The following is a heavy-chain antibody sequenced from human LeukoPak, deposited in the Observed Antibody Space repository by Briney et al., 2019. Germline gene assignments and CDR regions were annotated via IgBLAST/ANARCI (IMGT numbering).Heavy chain of an antibody. CDR3: ARYAGYCSSTSCYYMDV. Sequence: PGGSLRLSCAASGFTFSSYSMNWVRQAPGKGLEWVSSISSSSSYIYYADSVKGRFTISRDNAKNSLYLQMNSLRAEDTAVYYCARYAGYCSSTSCYYMDVWGKGTTVTVSS. CDR2: ISSSSSYI. D-gene: IGHD2-2*01. V-gene: IGHV3-21*01. CDR1: GFTFSSYS. J-gene: IGHJ6*03.